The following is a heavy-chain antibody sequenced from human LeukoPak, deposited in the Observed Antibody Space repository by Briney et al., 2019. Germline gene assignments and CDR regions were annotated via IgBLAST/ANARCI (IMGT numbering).Heavy chain of an antibody. CDR1: GGSISNYY. CDR2: IYANGST. V-gene: IGHV4-4*09. J-gene: IGHJ4*02. D-gene: IGHD2-21*02. CDR3: ARHGDVFDAFDI. Sequence: SETLSLTCTVSGGSISNYYWSWIRQPPGKGLEWIGYIYANGSTNYNPSLKSRVTISVDTSKGHFSLRLNSVTAADTTVYYCARHGDVFDAFDIWGQGTLVTVSS.